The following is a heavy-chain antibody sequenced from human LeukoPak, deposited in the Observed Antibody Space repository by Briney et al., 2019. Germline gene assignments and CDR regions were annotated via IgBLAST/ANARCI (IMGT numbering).Heavy chain of an antibody. CDR2: INPNSGGT. J-gene: IGHJ4*02. D-gene: IGHD1-1*01. CDR3: ARVVGTAFDY. CDR1: GYTFTGYY. V-gene: IGHV1-2*04. Sequence: ASVKVSCKASGYTFTGYYMHWVRQAPGQGLEWMGWINPNSGGTNYAQKFQGWVTMTRDTSISTACMELSSLRSEDTAVYYCARVVGTAFDYWGQGTLVTVSS.